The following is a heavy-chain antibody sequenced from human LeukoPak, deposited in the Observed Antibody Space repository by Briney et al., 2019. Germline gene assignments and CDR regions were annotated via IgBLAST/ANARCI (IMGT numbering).Heavy chain of an antibody. CDR2: IRGSGGST. V-gene: IGHV3-23*01. Sequence: GGSLSLSCAASGFTFSSYAMSWVRQAPGKGLEWVSAIRGSGGSTYYADSVKGRFTISRDNSKNTLYLQMNSLRAEDTAVYYCAKDLYPGDGYNHRAFDIWGQGTMVTVSS. D-gene: IGHD5-24*01. CDR3: AKDLYPGDGYNHRAFDI. CDR1: GFTFSSYA. J-gene: IGHJ3*02.